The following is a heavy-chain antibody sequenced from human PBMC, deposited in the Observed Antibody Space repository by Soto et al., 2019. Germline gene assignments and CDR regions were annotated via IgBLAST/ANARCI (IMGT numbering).Heavy chain of an antibody. Sequence: QVQLVQSGAEVKRPGSSVKVSCKASGDTFSSYNVNWVRQAPGQGLEWMGRISPVVNIGNYAQKFQGRVTNTADKSTSIVYMELRSLRSEDTAVYYCARDGHPPGHYGMDVWGQGTTVTVSS. CDR1: GDTFSSYN. CDR3: ARDGHPPGHYGMDV. J-gene: IGHJ6*02. V-gene: IGHV1-69*08. CDR2: ISPVVNIG.